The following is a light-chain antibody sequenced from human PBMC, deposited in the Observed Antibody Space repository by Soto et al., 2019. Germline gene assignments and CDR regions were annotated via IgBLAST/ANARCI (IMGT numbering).Light chain of an antibody. CDR2: GAS. Sequence: DIQMSQSPSTLSASVGDRVTITCRASQSIGTYLAWYQQRPGKAPKMLIYGASTLHRGVPSIFSGSGSGTEFTLSITSLQPDDFATYYCQHYQTYPITFGQGTKLEI. J-gene: IGKJ2*01. V-gene: IGKV1-5*03. CDR1: QSIGTY. CDR3: QHYQTYPIT.